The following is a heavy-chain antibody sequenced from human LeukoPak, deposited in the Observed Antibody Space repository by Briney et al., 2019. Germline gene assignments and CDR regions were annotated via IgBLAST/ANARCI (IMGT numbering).Heavy chain of an antibody. CDR2: IIPIFGIA. J-gene: IGHJ4*02. CDR1: GGTFSSYA. CDR3: ARDYGSGYPFDY. D-gene: IGHD3-22*01. Sequence: SVKVSCKASGGTFSSYAISWVRQAPGQGLEWMGRIIPIFGIANYAQKLQGRVTITTDESTSTAYMELSSLRSEDTAVYYCARDYGSGYPFDYWGQGTLVTVSS. V-gene: IGHV1-69*05.